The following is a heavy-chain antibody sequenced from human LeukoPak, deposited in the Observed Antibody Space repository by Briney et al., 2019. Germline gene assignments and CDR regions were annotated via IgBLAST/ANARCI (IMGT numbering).Heavy chain of an antibody. D-gene: IGHD6-19*01. CDR1: GYTFTGYY. CDR3: ARDRGSGWFVY. V-gene: IGHV1-18*04. Sequence: GASVKVSCKASGYTFTGYYMHWVRQAPGQGLEWMGWISAYNGNTNYVQKLQGRVTMTTDTSTSTAYMELRSLRSDDTAVYYCARDRGSGWFVYWGQGTLVTVSS. J-gene: IGHJ5*01. CDR2: ISAYNGNT.